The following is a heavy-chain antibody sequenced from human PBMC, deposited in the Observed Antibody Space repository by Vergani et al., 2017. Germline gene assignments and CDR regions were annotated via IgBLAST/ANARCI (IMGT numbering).Heavy chain of an antibody. V-gene: IGHV3-7*01. CDR2: IKQDGSEK. Sequence: EVQLVESGGGLVQPGGSLRLSCAASGFTFSSYWMHWVRQAPGKGLEWVANIKQDGSEKYYVDSVKGRFTISRDNAKNSLYLQMNSLRAEDTAVYYCARENCGGDCYPAYWGQGTLVTVSS. D-gene: IGHD2-21*02. J-gene: IGHJ4*02. CDR3: ARENCGGDCYPAY. CDR1: GFTFSSYW.